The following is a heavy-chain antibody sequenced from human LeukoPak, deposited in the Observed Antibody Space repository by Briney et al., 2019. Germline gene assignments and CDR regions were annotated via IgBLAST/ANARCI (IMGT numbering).Heavy chain of an antibody. D-gene: IGHD3-22*01. CDR1: GGSISSYY. CDR3: ARDNHYYDSSGYYSDAFDI. J-gene: IGHJ3*02. V-gene: IGHV4-59*01. Sequence: PSETLSLTCTVSGGSISSYYWSWLRQPPGKGLEWIGYIYYSRSTNYNPSLKSRVTISVDTSKNRFSLKLSSVTAADTAVYYCARDNHYYDSSGYYSDAFDIWGQGTMVTVSS. CDR2: IYYSRST.